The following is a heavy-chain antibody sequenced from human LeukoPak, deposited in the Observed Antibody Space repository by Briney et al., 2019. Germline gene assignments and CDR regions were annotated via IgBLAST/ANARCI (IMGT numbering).Heavy chain of an antibody. V-gene: IGHV3-21*01. CDR3: ARGGRGTIIMIVVAALDY. J-gene: IGHJ4*02. CDR2: ISSSGNYI. CDR1: GFTFTSYS. Sequence: GGSLRLSCAASGFTFTSYSMNWVRQALGKGLEWVSSISSSGNYIYYADSVKGRFTISRDNARNSLYLQMNSLRAEDTAVYYCARGGRGTIIMIVVAALDYWGQGTLVTVSS. D-gene: IGHD3-22*01.